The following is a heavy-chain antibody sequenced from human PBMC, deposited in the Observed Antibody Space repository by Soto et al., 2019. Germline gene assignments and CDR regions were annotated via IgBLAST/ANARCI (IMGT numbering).Heavy chain of an antibody. J-gene: IGHJ6*02. Sequence: QVQLVQSGAEVKRPGASVKVSCKASGYTFTGYYIHWVRQAPGKGLEWMGWINPNSGDTKYVQKFQGWVTMTRDTSISTAYMELRRLRSDDTAVYYCARNRHDRSYGMDVWGQGTTVAVSS. CDR2: INPNSGDT. V-gene: IGHV1-2*04. CDR3: ARNRHDRSYGMDV. CDR1: GYTFTGYY.